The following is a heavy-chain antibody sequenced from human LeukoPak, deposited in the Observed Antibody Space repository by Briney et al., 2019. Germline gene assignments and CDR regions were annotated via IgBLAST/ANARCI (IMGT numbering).Heavy chain of an antibody. D-gene: IGHD5-18*01. CDR1: GYTFTSYG. Sequence: ASVKVSCKASGYTFTSYGISWVRQAPGQGREGMGWISAYNGNTNYAQKLQGRVTMTTDTSTSTAYMELRSLRSDDTAVYYCARGLNPYENTAMVTDWGQGTLVTVSS. J-gene: IGHJ4*02. CDR3: ARGLNPYENTAMVTD. V-gene: IGHV1-18*01. CDR2: ISAYNGNT.